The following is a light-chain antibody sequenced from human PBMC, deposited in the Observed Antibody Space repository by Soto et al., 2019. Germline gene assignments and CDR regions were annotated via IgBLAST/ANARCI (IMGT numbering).Light chain of an antibody. V-gene: IGKV3D-20*02. CDR3: QRYNNWPLT. CDR1: QSLPNSF. J-gene: IGKJ4*01. Sequence: EFVLTQSPGTLSFSPGERATLSCRASQSLPNSFMAWYQQKPGQAPRLLIYDTSSRASGIPDRFSGSGSGTEFTLTITSLQSEDFAVYYCQRYNNWPLTFGGGTKV. CDR2: DTS.